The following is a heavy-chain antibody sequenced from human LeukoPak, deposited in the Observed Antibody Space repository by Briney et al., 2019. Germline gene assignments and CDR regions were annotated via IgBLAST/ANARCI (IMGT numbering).Heavy chain of an antibody. J-gene: IGHJ5*02. CDR1: GLSFSDLW. Sequence: PGGSLRLSCTASGLSFSDLWLTWVRQAPGRGLEWVANIKKDGTEKNYVDSVRGRFTISRDNAKNSVYLQMNSLRAEDTAIYYCARAAGWFDPWGQGTLVTVSS. CDR2: IKKDGTEK. V-gene: IGHV3-7*03. CDR3: ARAAGWFDP.